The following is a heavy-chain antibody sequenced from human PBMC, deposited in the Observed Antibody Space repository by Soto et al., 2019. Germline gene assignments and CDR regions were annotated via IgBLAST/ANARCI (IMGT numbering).Heavy chain of an antibody. V-gene: IGHV3-23*01. CDR3: AQDKGGRGCGGTSCLYSFDF. J-gene: IGHJ4*02. D-gene: IGHD2-2*01. CDR2: ISDSGST. Sequence: EVQLLESGGGLVQPGRSLRLSCAASGFTFSTYAMNWVRQAPGKGLEWVSAISDSGSTYYADSVKGRFTISRDNSKNSLCLEMNSLRAEDTAVYYCAQDKGGRGCGGTSCLYSFDFWGQGTLLTVAA. CDR1: GFTFSTYA.